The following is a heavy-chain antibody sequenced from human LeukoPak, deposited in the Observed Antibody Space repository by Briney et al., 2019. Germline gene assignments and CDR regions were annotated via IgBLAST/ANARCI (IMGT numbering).Heavy chain of an antibody. D-gene: IGHD6-13*01. CDR2: ISSSGSTI. J-gene: IGHJ3*02. CDR1: GFTFSDYY. Sequence: GGSLRLSCAASGFTFSDYYMSWIRQAPGKGLEWVSYISSSGSTIHYADSVKGRFTISRDNAKNSLYLQMNSLRAEDTAVYYCAREGRAAADGAFDMWGQGTMVTVSS. CDR3: AREGRAAADGAFDM. V-gene: IGHV3-11*04.